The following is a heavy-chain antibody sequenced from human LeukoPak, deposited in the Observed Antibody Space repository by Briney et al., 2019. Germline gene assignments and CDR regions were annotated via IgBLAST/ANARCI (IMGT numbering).Heavy chain of an antibody. CDR1: GYTLTNYY. J-gene: IGHJ4*02. Sequence: ASVKVSCKASGYTLTNYYIHWVRQAPGQGLEWMGWINPASADTNYAQRFLGRVTMTWDTSINTAYMELNRLKSNDTAVYYCARSAQCDYWGQGTLLTVSS. V-gene: IGHV1-2*02. CDR2: INPASADT. CDR3: ARSAQCDY.